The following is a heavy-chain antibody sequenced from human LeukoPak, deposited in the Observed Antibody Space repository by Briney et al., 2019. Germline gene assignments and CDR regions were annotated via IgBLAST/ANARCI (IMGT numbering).Heavy chain of an antibody. CDR2: ISGSGGST. Sequence: GGSLRLSCAASGFTFSSYAMSWVRQAPGKGLEWVSTISGSGGSTYYADSVKGRFIISRDNSKNTLYLQMNSLRAEDTAVYYCAKSPEGVAVTTFDYWGQGTLVTVSS. D-gene: IGHD4-11*01. V-gene: IGHV3-23*01. CDR1: GFTFSSYA. CDR3: AKSPEGVAVTTFDY. J-gene: IGHJ4*02.